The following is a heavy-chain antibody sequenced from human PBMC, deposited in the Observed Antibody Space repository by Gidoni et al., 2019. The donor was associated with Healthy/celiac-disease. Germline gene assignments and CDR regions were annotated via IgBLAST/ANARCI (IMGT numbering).Heavy chain of an antibody. V-gene: IGHV3-48*01. CDR2: ISSSSSTI. Sequence: EVQLVESGGGLVQPGGSLRLSCAASGFTFSSYRRNWVRQAPGKGLEWVSYISSSSSTISYADSVKGRFTISRDNAKNSLYLQMNSLRAEDTAVYYCARVSPKFDTTPTDGDYWGQGTLVTVSS. CDR3: ARVSPKFDTTPTDGDY. CDR1: GFTFSSYR. J-gene: IGHJ4*02. D-gene: IGHD4-17*01.